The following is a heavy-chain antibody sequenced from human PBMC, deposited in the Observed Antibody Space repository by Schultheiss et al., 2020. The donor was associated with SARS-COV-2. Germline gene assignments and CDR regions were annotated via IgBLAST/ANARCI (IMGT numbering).Heavy chain of an antibody. CDR1: GFTFSSYS. V-gene: IGHV3-21*01. CDR2: ISSSSTYM. D-gene: IGHD3-22*01. Sequence: GGSLRLSCAASGFTFSSYSMNWVRQAPGKGLEWVSSISSSSTYMYYADSVKGRFTISRDNAKNSLYLQMNSLRAEDTAVYYCATDTFYNDRSGYYSFDYWGQGTLVTVSS. J-gene: IGHJ4*02. CDR3: ATDTFYNDRSGYYSFDY.